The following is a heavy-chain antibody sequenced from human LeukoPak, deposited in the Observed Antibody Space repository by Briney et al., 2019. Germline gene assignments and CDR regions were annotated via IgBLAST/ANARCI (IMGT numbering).Heavy chain of an antibody. CDR1: GGSISSYY. Sequence: SSETLSLTCTVSGGSISSYYWSWIRQPAGKGLEWIGRIYTSGSTHHNPSRTSRISLSVDTSKNQFSLKLSSVTAADTAVYYCARRVISEFSIDKGNWLDPWGQGTLVTVSS. CDR3: ARRVISEFSIDKGNWLDP. CDR2: IYTSGST. V-gene: IGHV4-4*07. J-gene: IGHJ5*02. D-gene: IGHD3-3*02.